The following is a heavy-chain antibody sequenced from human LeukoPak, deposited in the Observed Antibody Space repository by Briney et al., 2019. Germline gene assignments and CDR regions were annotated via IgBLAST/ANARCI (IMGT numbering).Heavy chain of an antibody. V-gene: IGHV3-23*01. Sequence: GGSLRLACAASGFTFSSYAMSWVRQAPGKGLEWVSAISGSGGSTYYADSVKGRFTISRDNSKNTLYLQMNSLRAEDTAMYYCARDAGGSYFGDHWFDPWGQGTLVTVSS. D-gene: IGHD1-26*01. CDR1: GFTFSSYA. J-gene: IGHJ5*02. CDR2: ISGSGGST. CDR3: ARDAGGSYFGDHWFDP.